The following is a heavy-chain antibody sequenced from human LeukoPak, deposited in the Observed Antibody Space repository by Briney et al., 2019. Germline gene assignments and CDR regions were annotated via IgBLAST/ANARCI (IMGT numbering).Heavy chain of an antibody. CDR2: ISSSSSTI. V-gene: IGHV3-48*01. D-gene: IGHD3-22*01. Sequence: GGSLRLSCAASGFTFSSYSMNWVRQAPGKGLEWGSYISSSSSTIYYADSVKGRFTISRDNAKNSLYLQMNSLRAEDTAVYYCARWPDSRAISANWGQGTLVTVSS. CDR3: ARWPDSRAISAN. CDR1: GFTFSSYS. J-gene: IGHJ4*02.